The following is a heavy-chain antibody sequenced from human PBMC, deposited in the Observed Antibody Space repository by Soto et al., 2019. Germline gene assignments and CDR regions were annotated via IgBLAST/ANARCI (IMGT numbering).Heavy chain of an antibody. CDR2: ISSSGRFM. J-gene: IGHJ5*01. Sequence: VGSLRPSCADSGFSFSSDSMAWVRQAPWKGLEWVSSISSSGRFMNYADSVKGRFTISRDNARNSLYLQMSGLKDEDTAVYYCARDPPTGTTLDWVDSWGQGTLVTVS. V-gene: IGHV3-21*01. CDR1: GFSFSSDS. D-gene: IGHD1-7*01. CDR3: ARDPPTGTTLDWVDS.